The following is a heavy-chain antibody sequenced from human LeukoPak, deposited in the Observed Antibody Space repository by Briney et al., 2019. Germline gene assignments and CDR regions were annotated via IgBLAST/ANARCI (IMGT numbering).Heavy chain of an antibody. Sequence: PGGSLRLSCAASGFTFSSYAMSWVRRAPGKGLEWVSAISGSGGSTYYADSVKGRFTISRDNSKNTLYLQMNSLRAEDTAVYYFAELGGYVSDYYGMDVWGQGTTVTVSS. J-gene: IGHJ6*02. CDR2: ISGSGGST. D-gene: IGHD5-12*01. CDR1: GFTFSSYA. CDR3: AELGGYVSDYYGMDV. V-gene: IGHV3-23*01.